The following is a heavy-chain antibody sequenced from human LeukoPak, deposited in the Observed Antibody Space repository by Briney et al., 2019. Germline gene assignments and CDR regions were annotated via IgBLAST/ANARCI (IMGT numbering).Heavy chain of an antibody. V-gene: IGHV4-39*07. CDR2: IYYSGST. CDR1: GGSISSSSYY. CDR3: ARGGASSRYFDF. J-gene: IGHJ4*02. Sequence: NPSETLSLTCTVSGGSISSSSYYWGWIRQPPGKGLEWIGSIYYSGSTYYNPSLKSRVTISVDTSKNQFSLKLTSVTSADTAVYYCARGGASSRYFDFWGQGTLVTVSS. D-gene: IGHD6-13*01.